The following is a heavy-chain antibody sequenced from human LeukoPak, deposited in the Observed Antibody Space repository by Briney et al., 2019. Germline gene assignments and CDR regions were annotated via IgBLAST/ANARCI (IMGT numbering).Heavy chain of an antibody. J-gene: IGHJ5*02. D-gene: IGHD2-15*01. CDR1: GGSISSGSSY. V-gene: IGHV4-61*02. Sequence: PSETLSLTCTVSGGSISSGSSYWSWIRQPAGKGLEWIGRIYTSGSTNYNPSLKSRVTMSVDTSKNQFSLKLSSVTAADTAVYYCVKGYCSGGSCYGRFDPWGQGTLVTVSS. CDR2: IYTSGST. CDR3: VKGYCSGGSCYGRFDP.